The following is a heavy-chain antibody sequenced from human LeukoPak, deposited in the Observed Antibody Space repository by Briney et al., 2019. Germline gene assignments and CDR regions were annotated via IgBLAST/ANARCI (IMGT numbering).Heavy chain of an antibody. CDR2: ISSSGSTI. J-gene: IGHJ4*02. V-gene: IGHV3-48*03. Sequence: AGGSLRLSCAASGFTFSSYEMNWVRQAPGKGLEWVSYISSSGSTIYYADSVKGRFTISRDNAKNSLYLQMNSLGAEDTAVYYCARLVRGVSDYWGQGTLVTVSS. CDR3: ARLVRGVSDY. D-gene: IGHD3-10*01. CDR1: GFTFSSYE.